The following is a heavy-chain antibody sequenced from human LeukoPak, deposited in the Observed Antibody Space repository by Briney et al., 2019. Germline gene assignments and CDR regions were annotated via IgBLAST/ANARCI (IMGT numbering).Heavy chain of an antibody. V-gene: IGHV3-66*01. D-gene: IGHD1-26*01. CDR3: ARLSPIVGAT. Sequence: GGSLRLSCAASGFTVSSSYMSWVRQAPGKGLEWVSVIYTDGTVYHADSVKGRFTISRDNSKNTLYLQMNSLGAEDTAVYYCARLSPIVGATWGQGTLVTVSS. J-gene: IGHJ4*02. CDR1: GFTVSSSY. CDR2: IYTDGTV.